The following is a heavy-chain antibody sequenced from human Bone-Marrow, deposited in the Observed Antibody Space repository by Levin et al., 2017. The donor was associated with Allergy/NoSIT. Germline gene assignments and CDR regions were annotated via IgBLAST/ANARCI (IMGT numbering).Heavy chain of an antibody. CDR2: IFPGDSDV. Sequence: KVSCKGSGYRFSSHWIAWVRQMPGKGLEGMGIIFPGDSDVRYSPSFQGQVTISVDKSVSTDFLQWSSLKASDTAKYYCARRYDEYGADRGESFDIWGQGTAVIVSS. CDR1: GYRFSSHW. D-gene: IGHD3-16*01. CDR3: ARRYDEYGADRGESFDI. J-gene: IGHJ3*02. V-gene: IGHV5-51*01.